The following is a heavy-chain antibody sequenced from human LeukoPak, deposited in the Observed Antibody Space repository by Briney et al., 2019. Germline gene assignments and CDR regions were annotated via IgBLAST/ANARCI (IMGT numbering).Heavy chain of an antibody. V-gene: IGHV4-59*01. CDR2: IYYSGST. Sequence: SETLSLTCTVSGGSISSYYWSWIRQPPGKGLEWIGYIYYSGSTNYNPSLKSRVTISVDTPKNQFSLKLSSVTAADTAVYYCARALSHDSSGYYKTNDAFDIWGQGTMVTVSS. D-gene: IGHD3-22*01. CDR3: ARALSHDSSGYYKTNDAFDI. J-gene: IGHJ3*02. CDR1: GGSISSYY.